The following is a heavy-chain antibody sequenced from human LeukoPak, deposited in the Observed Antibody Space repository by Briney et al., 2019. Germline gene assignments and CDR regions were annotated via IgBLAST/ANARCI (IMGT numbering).Heavy chain of an antibody. V-gene: IGHV3-21*01. D-gene: IGHD3-16*01. CDR3: AADYVLA. Sequence: GGSLRLSCAASGFTFSSYSMNWVRQAPGKGLEWVSSISSSSYIYYADSVEGRFTISRDNAKNSLYLQMNSLRAEDTAVYYCAADYVLAWGQGTLVTVSS. CDR2: ISSSSYI. CDR1: GFTFSSYS. J-gene: IGHJ5*02.